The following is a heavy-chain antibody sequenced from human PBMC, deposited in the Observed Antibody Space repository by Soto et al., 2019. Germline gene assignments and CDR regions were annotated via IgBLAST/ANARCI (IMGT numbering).Heavy chain of an antibody. Sequence: GDSLRDSYSASGLIFRWNELSWVRQAPGKGLEWVSAISGSGGSTYYADSVKGRFTISRDNSKNTLYLQMNSLRAEDTAVYYCAKESDIVVVPAADDYWGQGT. V-gene: IGHV3-23*01. D-gene: IGHD2-2*01. CDR2: ISGSGGST. CDR3: AKESDIVVVPAADDY. CDR1: GLIFRWNE. J-gene: IGHJ4*02.